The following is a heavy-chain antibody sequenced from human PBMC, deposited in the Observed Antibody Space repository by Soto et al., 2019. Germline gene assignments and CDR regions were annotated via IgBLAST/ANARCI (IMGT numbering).Heavy chain of an antibody. Sequence: QVQLVQSGAEVKKPGASVKVSCKVSGYTLTELSMHWVRQAPGKGLEWMGGFDPEDGETIYAQKFQGRVTMTEETSTDTAYMELSSLRSEDTAVYYCATVADYYDSSGYLCPWGQGTLVTVSS. J-gene: IGHJ5*02. CDR2: FDPEDGET. D-gene: IGHD3-22*01. CDR3: ATVADYYDSSGYLCP. CDR1: GYTLTELS. V-gene: IGHV1-24*01.